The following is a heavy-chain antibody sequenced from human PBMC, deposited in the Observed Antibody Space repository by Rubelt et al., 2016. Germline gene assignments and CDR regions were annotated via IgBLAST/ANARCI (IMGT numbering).Heavy chain of an antibody. J-gene: IGHJ5*02. V-gene: IGHV3-33*08. CDR3: AREAGSGFDP. Sequence: GSGGDVVQPGRSLRLSCAASGFTFSSYGMHWVRQAPGKGLEWVAFIWNDGSTSYYADSVKGRFTISRDNSKNTVYLQINGLRAEDTAVYYCAREAGSGFDPWGQGTLVTVSS. CDR2: IWNDGSTS. D-gene: IGHD3-10*01. CDR1: GFTFSSYG.